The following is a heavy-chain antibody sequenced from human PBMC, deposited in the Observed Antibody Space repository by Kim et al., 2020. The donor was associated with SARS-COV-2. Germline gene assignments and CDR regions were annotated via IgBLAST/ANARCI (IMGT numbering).Heavy chain of an antibody. V-gene: IGHV3-66*01. CDR2: T. CDR3: AREPYSSTWRDY. J-gene: IGHJ4*02. D-gene: IGHD6-13*01. Sequence: TYYADSVKGRFTISRDTAKNTLYLQMNNLRAEDTAVYYCAREPYSSTWRDYGGPGTLVTVSS.